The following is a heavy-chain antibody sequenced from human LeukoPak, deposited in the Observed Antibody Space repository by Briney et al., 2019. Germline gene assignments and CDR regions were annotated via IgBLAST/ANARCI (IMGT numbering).Heavy chain of an antibody. CDR2: IYTSGST. Sequence: SETLSLTCTVSGGSISSYYWSWIRQPAGKGLEWIGRIYTSGSTNYNPSLKSRVTMSVDTSKNQFSLKLSSVTAADTAMYYCARVGSSSWEKYYYFDYWGQGTLVTVSS. J-gene: IGHJ4*02. CDR3: ARVGSSSWEKYYYFDY. V-gene: IGHV4-4*07. D-gene: IGHD6-13*01. CDR1: GGSISSYY.